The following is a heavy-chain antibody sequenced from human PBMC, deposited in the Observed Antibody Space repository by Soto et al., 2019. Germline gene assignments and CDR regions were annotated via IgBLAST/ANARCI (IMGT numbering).Heavy chain of an antibody. J-gene: IGHJ3*01. CDR2: TYYRSKWFH. Sequence: SQTLSLTCAISGDSVSSDITSWNWIRQSPSRGLEWLGRTYYRSKWFHDYAASVISRITINPDTSKNQFSPELNSMTPEDTAVYYCARGNALDVWGQGTVVTVSS. CDR1: GDSVSSDITS. D-gene: IGHD3-10*01. CDR3: ARGNALDV. V-gene: IGHV6-1*01.